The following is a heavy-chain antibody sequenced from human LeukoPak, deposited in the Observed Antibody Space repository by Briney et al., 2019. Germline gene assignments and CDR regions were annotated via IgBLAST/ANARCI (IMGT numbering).Heavy chain of an antibody. J-gene: IGHJ4*02. CDR2: IYHSGST. V-gene: IGHV4-34*01. CDR3: AREVGRGLFDY. Sequence: PSETLSLTCAVYGGSFSGYYWSWIRQPPGKGLEWIGEIYHSGSTKYNPSLKSRVTISVDKSKNQFSLKLSSVTAADTAVYYCAREVGRGLFDYWGQGTLVTVSS. CDR1: GGSFSGYY. D-gene: IGHD1-26*01.